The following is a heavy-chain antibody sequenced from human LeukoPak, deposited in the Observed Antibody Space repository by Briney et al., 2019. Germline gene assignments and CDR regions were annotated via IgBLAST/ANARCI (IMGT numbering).Heavy chain of an antibody. J-gene: IGHJ4*02. Sequence: PGRSLRLSCAASGFTFSSYGMHWVRQAPGKGLEWVAFIQDDGSNKYYADSVKGRFTISRDNSKNTLHLQMNSLRAEDTAVYYCASRPNDSWRGPFDYWGQGTLVTVSS. D-gene: IGHD3-3*01. CDR2: IQDDGSNK. V-gene: IGHV3-30*03. CDR3: ASRPNDSWRGPFDY. CDR1: GFTFSSYG.